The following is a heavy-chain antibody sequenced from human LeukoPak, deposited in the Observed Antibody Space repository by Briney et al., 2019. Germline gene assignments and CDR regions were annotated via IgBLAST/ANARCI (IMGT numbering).Heavy chain of an antibody. V-gene: IGHV3-30*18. CDR1: GFSFISYG. D-gene: IGHD4-17*01. CDR2: ISDDGRSK. Sequence: PGGSLRLSCAASGFSFISYGMHWVRQAPGKGLEWVGVISDDGRSKDYADSVKGRFTISRDNSKDTLYLQMNSLRAEDTAVYYCAKRPSDYGDYVSYFDYRGQGTLVTVSS. CDR3: AKRPSDYGDYVSYFDY. J-gene: IGHJ4*02.